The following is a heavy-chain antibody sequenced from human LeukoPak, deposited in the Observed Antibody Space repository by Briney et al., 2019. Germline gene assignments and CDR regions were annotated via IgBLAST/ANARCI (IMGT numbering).Heavy chain of an antibody. J-gene: IGHJ4*02. V-gene: IGHV1-2*02. CDR2: INPYSAGT. Sequence: SVEVSCEASGYSFTGYYMHWVRQAPGQGLEWMGWINPYSAGTNYAQEFQGRVTMHRHTSISRAYMAVKRLRCGDTAVYYCARDGRYSGYDWGPSTLNSDFDYWGQGTLVTVSS. CDR1: GYSFTGYY. CDR3: ARDGRYSGYDWGPSTLNSDFDY. D-gene: IGHD5-12*01.